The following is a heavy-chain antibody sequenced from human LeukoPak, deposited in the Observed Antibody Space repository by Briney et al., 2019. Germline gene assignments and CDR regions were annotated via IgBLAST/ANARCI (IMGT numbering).Heavy chain of an antibody. V-gene: IGHV3-23*01. J-gene: IGHJ3*02. D-gene: IGHD3-10*01. Sequence: PGGSLRLSCAASGFTFSNYGVSWVRQAPGEGLEWVSGVSGSGRTTYFADSVKGRFTISRDNSKNTVYLQMDSLRAEDTAVYYCAKSQRLWFGGNDAFHIWGQGTMVTVSS. CDR1: GFTFSNYG. CDR2: VSGSGRTT. CDR3: AKSQRLWFGGNDAFHI.